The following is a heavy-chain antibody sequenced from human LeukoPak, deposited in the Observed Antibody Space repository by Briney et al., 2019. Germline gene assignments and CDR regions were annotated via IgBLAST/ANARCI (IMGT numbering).Heavy chain of an antibody. J-gene: IGHJ4*02. Sequence: SGGSLRLSCAASGFTFSSYAMSWVRQAPGKGLEWVSAISGSGGSTYYADSVKGRFTISRDNSKNTLYLQMNSLRAEDTAVYYCAKDVGGSWENFDYWGQGTLVTVSS. CDR2: ISGSGGST. CDR3: AKDVGGSWENFDY. D-gene: IGHD6-13*01. CDR1: GFTFSSYA. V-gene: IGHV3-23*01.